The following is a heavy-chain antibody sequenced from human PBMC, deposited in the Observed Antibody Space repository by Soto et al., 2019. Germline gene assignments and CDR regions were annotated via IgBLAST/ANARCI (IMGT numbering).Heavy chain of an antibody. V-gene: IGHV4-59*01. CDR1: GGSISSYY. J-gene: IGHJ6*02. Sequence: SETLSLTCTVSGGSISSYYWSWIRQPPGKGLEWIGYIYYSGSTNYNPSLKSRVTISVDTSKNQFSLKLSSVTAADTAVYYCARDPYSSSWYATNYYCYGMDVWGQGTTVTVSS. CDR3: ARDPYSSSWYATNYYCYGMDV. CDR2: IYYSGST. D-gene: IGHD6-13*01.